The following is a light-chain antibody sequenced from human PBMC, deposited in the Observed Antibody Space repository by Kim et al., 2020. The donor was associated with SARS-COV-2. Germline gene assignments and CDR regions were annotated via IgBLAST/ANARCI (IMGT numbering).Light chain of an antibody. J-gene: IGKJ2*01. V-gene: IGKV1-5*03. CDR2: RAS. Sequence: DIQLTQSPSTLSASVGDRVTITCRASQSISIWLAWYQQRPGKAPKVLIHRASTLESGVPSRFSGSGSGTEFTLTISSLQPDDFATYFCHQYHDSTPTFGQGTKLEI. CDR3: HQYHDSTPT. CDR1: QSISIW.